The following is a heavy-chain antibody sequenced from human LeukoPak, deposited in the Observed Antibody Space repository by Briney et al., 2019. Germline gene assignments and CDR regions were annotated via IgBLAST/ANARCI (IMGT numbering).Heavy chain of an antibody. CDR2: FSSSGNI. CDR1: GFTFSNYA. J-gene: IGHJ5*02. V-gene: IGHV3-23*01. CDR3: AKEGAVAGSMWFDL. Sequence: PGASLRLSCAASGFTFSNYAMSWVRQAPGKGLEWVSTFSSSGNIHYGDSVRGRSTISRDNSRNTLYLQMNSLRVEDTAIYYCAKEGAVAGSMWFDLWGQGALVTVSS. D-gene: IGHD6-19*01.